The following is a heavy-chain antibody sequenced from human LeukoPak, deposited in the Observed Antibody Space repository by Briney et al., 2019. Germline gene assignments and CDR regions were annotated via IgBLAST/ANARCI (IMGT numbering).Heavy chain of an antibody. Sequence: GGSLRLSCAASGFTFSSYWMSWVRQAPGKGLEWVANIKQDGSEKYYVDSVKGRFTISRDNAKNSLYLQMNSLRAEDTAVYYCASSGYAIMGIAVDYWGQGTLVTVSS. CDR3: ASSGYAIMGIAVDY. V-gene: IGHV3-7*03. D-gene: IGHD5-12*01. CDR1: GFTFSSYW. CDR2: IKQDGSEK. J-gene: IGHJ4*02.